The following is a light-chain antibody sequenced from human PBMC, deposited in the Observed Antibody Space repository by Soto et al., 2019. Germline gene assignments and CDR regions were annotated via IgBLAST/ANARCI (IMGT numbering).Light chain of an antibody. Sequence: EIVMTQSPATLSVSPGERATLSCRASQSVSSNLAWYQQKPGQAPRLLIYGASTRATGIPARFSGSGSGTEFTITISSLHSEDFAVYYCQQYNNWPPWTFGQGTKVEIK. J-gene: IGKJ1*01. CDR3: QQYNNWPPWT. CDR1: QSVSSN. CDR2: GAS. V-gene: IGKV3-15*01.